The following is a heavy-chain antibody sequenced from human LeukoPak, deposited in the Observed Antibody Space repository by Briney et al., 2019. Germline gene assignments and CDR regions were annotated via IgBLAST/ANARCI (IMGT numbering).Heavy chain of an antibody. CDR2: IYYSGNT. CDR3: ARDQCTSTSCYALYGMDV. CDR1: GGSVSSGSYY. Sequence: SETLSLTRTVSGGSVSSGSYYWSWIRQPPGKGLEWIGYIYYSGNTNYNPSLKSRVTISVDTSKNQFSLKLSSVTAADTAVYYCARDQCTSTSCYALYGMDVWGKGTTVTVSS. V-gene: IGHV4-61*01. D-gene: IGHD2-2*01. J-gene: IGHJ6*04.